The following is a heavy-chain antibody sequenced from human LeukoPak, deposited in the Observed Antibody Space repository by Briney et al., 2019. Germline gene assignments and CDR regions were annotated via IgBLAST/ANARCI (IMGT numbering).Heavy chain of an antibody. CDR3: AREAQYYYDSSGYYDY. Sequence: PSETLSLTCAVSGGSISSGGYSWSWIRQPPGKGLEWIGYIYYSGSTYYNPSLKSRVTISVDTSKNQFSLKLRSVTAADTAVYYCAREAQYYYDSSGYYDYWGQGTLVTVSS. J-gene: IGHJ4*02. V-gene: IGHV4-30-4*07. D-gene: IGHD3-22*01. CDR2: IYYSGST. CDR1: GGSISSGGYS.